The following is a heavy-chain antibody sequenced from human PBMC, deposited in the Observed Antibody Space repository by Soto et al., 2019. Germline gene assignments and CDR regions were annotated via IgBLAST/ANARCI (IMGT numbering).Heavy chain of an antibody. CDR3: ATGFVGLCTGGNCPLDS. CDR1: GLTFSRQA. J-gene: IGHJ4*02. CDR2: IWYHGVDK. V-gene: IGHV3-33*01. D-gene: IGHD2-15*01. Sequence: QVQLVESGGGVVQPGRSLRLSCAASGLTFSRQAMHWVRQAPGRGLEWVAVIWYHGVDKYYADSVKGRFTISRDNSNNTVYLQMNSLRGEDTAVYYCATGFVGLCTGGNCPLDSWGQGSLVTVSS.